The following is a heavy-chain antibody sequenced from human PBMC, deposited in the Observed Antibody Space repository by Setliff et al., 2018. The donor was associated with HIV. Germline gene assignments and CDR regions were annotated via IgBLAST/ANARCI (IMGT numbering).Heavy chain of an antibody. J-gene: IGHJ4*02. Sequence: PSETLSLTCTVSGGSISSGGYYWSWIRQHPGKGPEWIGYIYYNGSTYYNPSLKSRVSMSVDTSKDQVSLKLSTVTAADTAVYYCARDRAAFRLTYWGQGTLVTAPQ. CDR1: GGSISSGGYY. V-gene: IGHV4-31*03. CDR2: IYYNGST. CDR3: ARDRAAFRLTY. D-gene: IGHD3-3*02.